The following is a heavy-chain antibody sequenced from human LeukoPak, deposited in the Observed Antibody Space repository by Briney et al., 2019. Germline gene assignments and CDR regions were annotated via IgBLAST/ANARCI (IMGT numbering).Heavy chain of an antibody. J-gene: IGHJ4*02. CDR3: ASSSIAVAGPAFDY. Sequence: GGSLRLSCAASGFTFSSYAMHWVRQAPGKGLEWVAVISYDGSNKYYADSVKGRFTISRDNSKNTLYLQMNSQRAEDTAVYYCASSSIAVAGPAFDYWGQGTLVTVSS. CDR2: ISYDGSNK. CDR1: GFTFSSYA. D-gene: IGHD6-19*01. V-gene: IGHV3-30-3*01.